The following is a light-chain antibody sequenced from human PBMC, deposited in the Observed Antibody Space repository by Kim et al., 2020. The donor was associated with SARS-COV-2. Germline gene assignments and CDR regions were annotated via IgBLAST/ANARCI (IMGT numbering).Light chain of an antibody. CDR3: QQYNSPRGGT. J-gene: IGKJ1*01. CDR1: QSISSW. Sequence: DIQMTQSPSTLSASVGDRVTITCRASQSISSWLAWYQQKPGKAPKLLIYDASSLESGVPSRFSGSGSGTEFTLTISSLQPDDFATYYCQQYNSPRGGTFGQGTKVDIK. CDR2: DAS. V-gene: IGKV1-5*01.